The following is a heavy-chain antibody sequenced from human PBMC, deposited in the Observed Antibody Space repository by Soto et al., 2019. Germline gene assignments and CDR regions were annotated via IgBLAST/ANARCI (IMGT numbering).Heavy chain of an antibody. CDR2: INHSGST. CDR1: GGSFSGYY. J-gene: IGHJ6*02. D-gene: IGHD3-10*01. CDR3: ARGREKVRGVIISRYYYYGMDV. V-gene: IGHV4-34*01. Sequence: SETLSLTCAVYGGSFSGYYWSWIRQPPGKGLEWIGEINHSGSTSYNPSLKSRVTISVDTSKNQFSLKLSSVTAADTAVYYCARGREKVRGVIISRYYYYGMDVWGQGTTVTVSS.